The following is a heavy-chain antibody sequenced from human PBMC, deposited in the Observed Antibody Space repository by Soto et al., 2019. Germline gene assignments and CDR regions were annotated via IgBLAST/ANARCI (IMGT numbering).Heavy chain of an antibody. CDR2: INPNSGDT. Sequence: ASVKVSCKASGYTFTGYYMHWVRQAPGQGLEWMGWINPNSGDTEYAQKFQGWVTMARDTSISTAYLELSRLKSDDTAIFYCARGNWARQLDSWGQGTLVTVSS. V-gene: IGHV1-2*04. CDR3: ARGNWARQLDS. CDR1: GYTFTGYY. J-gene: IGHJ4*02. D-gene: IGHD7-27*01.